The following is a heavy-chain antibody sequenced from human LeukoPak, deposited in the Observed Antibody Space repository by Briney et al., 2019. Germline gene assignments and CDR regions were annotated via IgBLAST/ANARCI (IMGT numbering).Heavy chain of an antibody. D-gene: IGHD4-17*01. CDR1: GGSISSRDYY. Sequence: SETLSLTCTVSGGSISSRDYYWSWIRQHPGKGLEWIGYIYYSGSTYYNPSLKSRVTISVDTSKNQFSLKLSSVTAADTAVYYCARDRGVGGFYGAVDYWGQGTLVTVSS. CDR2: IYYSGST. J-gene: IGHJ4*02. CDR3: ARDRGVGGFYGAVDY. V-gene: IGHV4-31*03.